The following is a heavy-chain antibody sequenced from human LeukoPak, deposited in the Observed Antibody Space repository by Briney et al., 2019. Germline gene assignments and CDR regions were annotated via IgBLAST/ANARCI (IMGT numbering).Heavy chain of an antibody. J-gene: IGHJ2*01. CDR1: GFNFNDYA. V-gene: IGHV3-9*01. Sequence: GGPLRLSCVASGFNFNDYAMHWVRQAPGKGLEWVSGISWNSGTKTYADSVKGRFTISRDYDKKSLFLQMNSLTTGDTALYYCVKAAADRYFDLWGRGTLVIVSS. D-gene: IGHD6-25*01. CDR2: ISWNSGTK. CDR3: VKAAADRYFDL.